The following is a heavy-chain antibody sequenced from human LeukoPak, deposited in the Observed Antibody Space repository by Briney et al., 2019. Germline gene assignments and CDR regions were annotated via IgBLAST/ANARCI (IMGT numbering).Heavy chain of an antibody. CDR2: IIPILGIA. D-gene: IGHD3-10*01. CDR3: ARHVLLWFGELREFDY. CDR1: GGTFSSYA. Sequence: SVKVSCKASGGTFSSYAISWVRQAPGQGLEWMGRIIPILGIANYAQKFQGRVTMTTDTSTSTAYMELRSLRSDDTAVYYCARHVLLWFGELREFDYWGQGTLVTVSS. J-gene: IGHJ4*02. V-gene: IGHV1-69*04.